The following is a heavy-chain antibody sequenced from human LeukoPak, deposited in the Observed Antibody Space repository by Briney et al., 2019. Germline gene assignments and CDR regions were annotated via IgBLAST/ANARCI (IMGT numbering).Heavy chain of an antibody. CDR1: GFTFSDYY. CDR2: ISSSGSTI. V-gene: IGHV3-11*01. D-gene: IGHD3-10*01. Sequence: GGSLRLSCAASGFTFSDYYMSWIRQAPGKGLGWVSYISSSGSTIYYADSVKGRFTISRDNAKNSLYLQMNSLRAEDTAVYYCARVLVRGSYYFDYWGQGTLVTVSS. J-gene: IGHJ4*02. CDR3: ARVLVRGSYYFDY.